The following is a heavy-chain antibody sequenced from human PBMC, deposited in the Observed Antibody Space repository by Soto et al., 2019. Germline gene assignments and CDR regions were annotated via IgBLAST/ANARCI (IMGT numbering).Heavy chain of an antibody. V-gene: IGHV3-23*01. CDR2: ISGRGGST. Sequence: EVQLLESGGGLVQPGGSLRLSCAASGFTFSSYAMSWVRQAPGKWLEWVSVISGRGGSTYYADSVKGRFTISRDNSKNTLDRQMNSLRAEDTAVYYCAKDLEYSGYGAFDYWGQGTLGTVS. CDR1: GFTFSSYA. D-gene: IGHD5-12*01. J-gene: IGHJ4*02. CDR3: AKDLEYSGYGAFDY.